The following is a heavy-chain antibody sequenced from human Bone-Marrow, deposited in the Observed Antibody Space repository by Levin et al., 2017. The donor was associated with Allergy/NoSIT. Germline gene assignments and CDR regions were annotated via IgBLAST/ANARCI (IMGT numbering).Heavy chain of an antibody. D-gene: IGHD4-23*01. J-gene: IGHJ4*02. V-gene: IGHV3-23*01. CDR2: ISAEGLST. Sequence: GESLKISCVASGFTFNLYDMSWVRQAPGKGLEWVSAISAEGLSTYYADSVKGRLLISRDNSKNTVFLQMNSLRADDTAVYYCGRDSVGNPTRRSDYWGQGALVTVSS. CDR3: GRDSVGNPTRRSDY. CDR1: GFTFNLYD.